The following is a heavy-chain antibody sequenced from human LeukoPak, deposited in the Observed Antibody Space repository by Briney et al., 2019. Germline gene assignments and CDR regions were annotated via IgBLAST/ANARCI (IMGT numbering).Heavy chain of an antibody. J-gene: IGHJ4*02. CDR3: AGDTIDVDIVATIQYFDY. CDR2: INSDGSRT. V-gene: IGHV3-74*01. Sequence: GGSLRLSCAASGFTFSSYWMHWVRQAPGKGLVWVSRINSDGSRTTYADSVKGRFTISRDNAKNTLYLQMNSLRAEDTAVYYCAGDTIDVDIVATIQYFDYWGQGTLVTVSS. CDR1: GFTFSSYW. D-gene: IGHD5-12*01.